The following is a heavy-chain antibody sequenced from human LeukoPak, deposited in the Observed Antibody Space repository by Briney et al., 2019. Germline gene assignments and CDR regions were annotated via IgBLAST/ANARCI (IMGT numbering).Heavy chain of an antibody. CDR3: ARLRDDTSGFHPFVTN. Sequence: GESLKTSCKGSGYSFTHYWIAWVRQMPGKGLEWMGIIYPADSDTRYSPSFQGPLTISADKSISTAYLQWSSLKASDSAMYYCARLRDDTSGFHPFVTNWGQGTLVTVSS. CDR2: IYPADSDT. CDR1: GYSFTHYW. J-gene: IGHJ4*02. V-gene: IGHV5-51*01. D-gene: IGHD3-22*01.